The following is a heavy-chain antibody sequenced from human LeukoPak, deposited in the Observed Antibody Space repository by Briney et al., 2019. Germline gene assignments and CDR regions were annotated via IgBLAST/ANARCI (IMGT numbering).Heavy chain of an antibody. CDR3: AKASRRHCGTAICYTLDY. D-gene: IGHD2-2*02. V-gene: IGHV3-53*01. CDR2: ISNSAET. J-gene: IGHJ4*02. Sequence: SGGSLRLSCTVSGFTVSSNSMSWVRQAPGKGLEWVSFISNSAETHYSDSVKGRFSISRDSSKNTLYLQMNSLRAADTAKYYCAKASRRHCGTAICYTLDYWGQGTLVTVSS. CDR1: GFTVSSNS.